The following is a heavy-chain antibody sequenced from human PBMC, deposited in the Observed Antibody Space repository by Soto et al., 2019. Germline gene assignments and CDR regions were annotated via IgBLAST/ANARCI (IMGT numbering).Heavy chain of an antibody. J-gene: IGHJ6*03. Sequence: GGSLRLSCAASGFTFSDYYMSWIRQAPGKGLEWVSYISSSGSTIYYADSVKGRFTISRDNAKNSLYLQMNSLRAEDTAVYYCARDPPPSGWVYYYYYMDVWGKGTTVTVSS. CDR1: GFTFSDYY. CDR3: ARDPPPSGWVYYYYYMDV. D-gene: IGHD6-19*01. CDR2: ISSSGSTI. V-gene: IGHV3-11*01.